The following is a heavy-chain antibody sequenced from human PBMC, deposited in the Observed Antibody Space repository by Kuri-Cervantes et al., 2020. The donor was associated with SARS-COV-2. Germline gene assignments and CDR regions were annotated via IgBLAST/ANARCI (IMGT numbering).Heavy chain of an antibody. CDR3: AHFITIFGNDLAYYFDY. J-gene: IGHJ4*02. V-gene: IGHV2-5*05. CDR1: GFSLSTSGVG. D-gene: IGHD3-3*01. Sequence: SGPTLVKPTQTLTLTCTFSGFSLSTSGVGVGWIRQPPGKALEWLALIYWDDDKRSGPSLKSRLTITKDTSKNQVVLTMTNMDPVDTATYYCAHFITIFGNDLAYYFDYWGQGTLVTVSS. CDR2: IYWDDDK.